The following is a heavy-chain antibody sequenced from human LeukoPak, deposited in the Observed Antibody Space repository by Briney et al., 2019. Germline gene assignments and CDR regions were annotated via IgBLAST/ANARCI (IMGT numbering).Heavy chain of an antibody. CDR3: ARTDSSGYYLDY. Sequence: SVKVSCKASGGTFSSYAISWVRQAPGQGLEWMGGIIPIFGTANYAQKFQGRVTITADESTSTAYMELSSLRSGDTAVYYCARTDSSGYYLDYWGQGTLVTVSS. CDR1: GGTFSSYA. CDR2: IIPIFGTA. D-gene: IGHD3-22*01. J-gene: IGHJ4*02. V-gene: IGHV1-69*13.